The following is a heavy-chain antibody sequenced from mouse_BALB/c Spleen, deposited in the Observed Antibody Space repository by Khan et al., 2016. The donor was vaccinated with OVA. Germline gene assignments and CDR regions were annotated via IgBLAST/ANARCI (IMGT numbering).Heavy chain of an antibody. Sequence: QVQLKESGPGLVAPSQSLSINCTVSGFTLISYGVHWVRQSPGKGLEWLGIIWAGGSTNYNSALMARLSISKDNSKSQVCLKMNSLQTDDTAMYYCARDDGNYVDAMDYWGQGTSVTVSS. D-gene: IGHD2-1*01. CDR1: GFTLISYG. CDR3: ARDDGNYVDAMDY. J-gene: IGHJ4*01. V-gene: IGHV2-9*02. CDR2: IWAGGST.